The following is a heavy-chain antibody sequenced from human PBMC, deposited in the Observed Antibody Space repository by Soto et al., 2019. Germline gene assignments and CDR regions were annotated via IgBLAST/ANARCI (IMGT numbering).Heavy chain of an antibody. J-gene: IGHJ4*02. D-gene: IGHD3-22*01. V-gene: IGHV4-39*01. Sequence: VSLTCTVSGCSISSSSYYWGWIRQPPGKGLEWIGSIYYSGSTYYNPSLKSRVTISVDTSKNQFSLKLSSVTAADTAVYYCARQSNYDSINWGQGTLVTGSS. CDR2: IYYSGST. CDR3: ARQSNYDSIN. CDR1: GCSISSSSYY.